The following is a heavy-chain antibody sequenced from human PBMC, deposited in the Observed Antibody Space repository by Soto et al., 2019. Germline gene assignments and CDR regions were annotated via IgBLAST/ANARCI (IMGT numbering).Heavy chain of an antibody. CDR2: ISVYHGNT. J-gene: IGHJ5*02. D-gene: IGHD7-27*01. CDR1: GYTFISYG. Sequence: QVQLVQSGAEVKKPGASVKVSCKASGYTFISYGINWVRQAPGQGLEWMGWISVYHGNTNYARKLQGRVTITTDTSTSTAYLELSSMSSEDTAVQYCARGVDGDPRYPWGQVTLVTGS. V-gene: IGHV1-18*01. CDR3: ARGVDGDPRYP.